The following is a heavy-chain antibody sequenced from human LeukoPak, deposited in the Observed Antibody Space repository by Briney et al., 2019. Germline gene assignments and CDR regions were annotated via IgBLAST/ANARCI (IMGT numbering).Heavy chain of an antibody. CDR2: IYYSGST. D-gene: IGHD3-10*01. CDR1: GGSISSSSYY. Sequence: SETLSLTCTVSGGSISSSSYYWGWIRQPPGKGLEWIGSIYYSGSTYYNPSLKSRVTISVDTPKNQFSLKLSSVTAADTAVYYCASEVRFGELPFDYWGQGTLVTVSS. V-gene: IGHV4-39*01. J-gene: IGHJ4*02. CDR3: ASEVRFGELPFDY.